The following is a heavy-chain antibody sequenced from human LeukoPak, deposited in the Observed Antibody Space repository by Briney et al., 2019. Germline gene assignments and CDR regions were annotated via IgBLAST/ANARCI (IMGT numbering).Heavy chain of an antibody. V-gene: IGHV4-34*01. CDR1: GGSFSVYY. CDR3: ARGIGARYCSGGSCYSGFDY. CDR2: INHSGST. D-gene: IGHD2-15*01. Sequence: SETLSLTCAVYGGSFSVYYWSWIPQPPGKGLEWIGEINHSGSTNYNPSLKSRVTISVDTSNNQLYLKLSSVTAADTAVYYCARGIGARYCSGGSCYSGFDYWGQGTLVTVSS. J-gene: IGHJ4*02.